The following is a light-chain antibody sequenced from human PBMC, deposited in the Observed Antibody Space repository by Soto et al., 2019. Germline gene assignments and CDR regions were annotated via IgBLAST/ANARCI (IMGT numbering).Light chain of an antibody. CDR3: SSYRSSNTPYV. CDR2: EVT. V-gene: IGLV2-14*01. J-gene: IGLJ1*01. Sequence: QSVLTQPAYVSGSPGQSITISCTGSSSDVGAYHFVAWYQHHPGKAPKRILYEVTARPSGVSSPFSGSKSGNTASLTISGLQADDEANYYCSSYRSSNTPYVFGTGTKLPVI. CDR1: SSDVGAYHF.